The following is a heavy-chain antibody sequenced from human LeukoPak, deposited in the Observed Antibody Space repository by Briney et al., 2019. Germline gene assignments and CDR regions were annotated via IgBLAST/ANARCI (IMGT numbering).Heavy chain of an antibody. V-gene: IGHV3-23*01. CDR1: GLTFSSYA. CDR3: AKAEFTAAAGTGTYYFDY. J-gene: IGHJ4*02. D-gene: IGHD6-13*01. CDR2: ISGSGGST. Sequence: GGSLRLSCAASGLTFSSYAMSWVRQAPGKGLEWVSAISGSGGSTYHADSVKGRFTISRDNSKNTLYLQMNSLRAEDTAVYYCAKAEFTAAAGTGTYYFDYWGQGTLVTVSS.